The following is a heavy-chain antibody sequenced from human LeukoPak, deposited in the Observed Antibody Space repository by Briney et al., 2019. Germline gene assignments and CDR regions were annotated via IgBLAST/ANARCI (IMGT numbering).Heavy chain of an antibody. CDR1: GFTFSSYS. V-gene: IGHV3-21*01. D-gene: IGHD2-15*01. Sequence: GGSLRLSCAASGFTFSSYSMNWVRQAPGKGLEWVSSISSSSSYIYYADSVKGRFTISRDNAKNSLYLQMNSLRAEDTAVYYCARVPVVAATQGGYYYYGMDVWGQGTTVTVSS. J-gene: IGHJ6*02. CDR3: ARVPVVAATQGGYYYYGMDV. CDR2: ISSSSSYI.